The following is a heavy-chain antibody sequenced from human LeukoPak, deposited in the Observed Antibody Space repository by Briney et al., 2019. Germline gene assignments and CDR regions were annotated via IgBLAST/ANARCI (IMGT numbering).Heavy chain of an antibody. CDR3: AREGMGLTYCGGDCPPSDY. CDR1: GFTLRSYS. V-gene: IGHV3-21*01. J-gene: IGHJ4*02. Sequence: GGSLRLSGAAPGFTLRSYSMNWVGQAPGKGLEWVSSISSSSSYIYYADSVKGRFTISRDNAKNSLYLQMNSLRAEDTAVYYCAREGMGLTYCGGDCPPSDYWGQGTLVTVSS. CDR2: ISSSSSYI. D-gene: IGHD2-21*02.